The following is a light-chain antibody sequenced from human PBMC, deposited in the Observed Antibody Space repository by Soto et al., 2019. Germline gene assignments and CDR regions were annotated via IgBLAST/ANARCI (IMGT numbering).Light chain of an antibody. J-gene: IGLJ2*01. CDR1: SSNIGAGYD. CDR2: GNS. Sequence: QSVLTQPPSGSGAPGQRVTISCTGSSSNIGAGYDVHWYQQFPGTAPKLLIYGNSNRPSGVPDRFSGSKSGTSASLAITGLQAEDEADYYCQSYDSSLSGVVFGGGTKVTVL. V-gene: IGLV1-40*01. CDR3: QSYDSSLSGVV.